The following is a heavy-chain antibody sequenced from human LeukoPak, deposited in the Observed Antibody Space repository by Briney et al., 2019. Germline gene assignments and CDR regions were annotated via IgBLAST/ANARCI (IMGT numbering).Heavy chain of an antibody. CDR3: ARRWLLRNYYYGMDV. V-gene: IGHV4-4*07. J-gene: IGHJ6*02. CDR2: IYTSGST. Sequence: SETPSLTCTVSGGSISSYYWSWIRQPAGKGLEWIGHIYTSGSTNYNPSLKSRVTISVDKSKNQFSLKLSSVTAADTAVYYCARRWLLRNYYYGMDVWGQGTTVTVSS. D-gene: IGHD5-24*01. CDR1: GGSISSYY.